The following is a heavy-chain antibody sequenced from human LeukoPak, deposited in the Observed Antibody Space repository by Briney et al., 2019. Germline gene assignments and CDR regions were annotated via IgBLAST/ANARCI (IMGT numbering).Heavy chain of an antibody. Sequence: GGSLKISFKGSGYSFTSYWSGGVRQMPGKGLEGMGIIYPGESDTRYSPSFQRQVTISADKSITTAYLQWSSLNASDTAMYYCASPARPTHCTNGVFRDYWGEGTLVTVSS. V-gene: IGHV5-51*01. J-gene: IGHJ4*02. CDR1: GYSFTSYW. CDR3: ASPARPTHCTNGVFRDY. CDR2: IYPGESDT. D-gene: IGHD2-8*01.